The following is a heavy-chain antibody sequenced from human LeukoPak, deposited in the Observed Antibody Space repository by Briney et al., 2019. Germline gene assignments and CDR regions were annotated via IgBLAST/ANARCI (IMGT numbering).Heavy chain of an antibody. CDR2: ISDDGGIT. CDR1: GFTFTSNA. J-gene: IGHJ3*01. CDR3: ARYYDSSGPTPGAFDV. D-gene: IGHD3-22*01. V-gene: IGHV3-23*01. Sequence: GGSLRLSCAGSGFTFTSNAMNWVRQAPGKGLEWVSCISDDGGITYYADSVKGRFTISRDNSKNTLYLQMNSLRAEDTAVYYCARYYDSSGPTPGAFDVWGQGTMVTVSS.